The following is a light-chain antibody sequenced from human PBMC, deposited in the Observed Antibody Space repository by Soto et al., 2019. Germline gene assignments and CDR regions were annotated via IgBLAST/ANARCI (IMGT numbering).Light chain of an antibody. CDR1: SSDVGSYNR. CDR2: EVS. J-gene: IGLJ1*01. CDR3: SLYTSDSTYV. V-gene: IGLV2-18*01. Sequence: QSALTQPPSVSGSPGQSVTISCTGTSSDVGSYNRVSWYQRPPGTGPKLMIYEVSNLPSGVPDRFSGSKSGNTASLTISGLQAEDEAEYYCSLYTSDSTYVFGTGTKVTVL.